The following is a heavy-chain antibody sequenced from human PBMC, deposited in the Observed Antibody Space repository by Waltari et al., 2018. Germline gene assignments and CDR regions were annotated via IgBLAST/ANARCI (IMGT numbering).Heavy chain of an antibody. CDR3: ARDRVSSTAGNWFDP. CDR2: IYTSGST. CDR1: GGSISSYY. J-gene: IGHJ5*02. Sequence: QVQLQESGPGLVKPSETLSLTCTVSGGSISSYYWSWIRQPAGKGLEWIGRIYTSGSTTYNPSLKSRVTMSVYTSKNQFSLKLSSVTAADTAVYYCARDRVSSTAGNWFDPWGQGTLVTVSS. V-gene: IGHV4-4*07. D-gene: IGHD2-2*01.